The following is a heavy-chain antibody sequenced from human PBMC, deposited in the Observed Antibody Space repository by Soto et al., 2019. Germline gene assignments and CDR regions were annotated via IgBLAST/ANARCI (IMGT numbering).Heavy chain of an antibody. CDR1: GFTFSSYA. CDR3: ARDRSYGDYYY. D-gene: IGHD4-17*01. Sequence: GGSLRLSCAASGFTFSSYAMSWVRQAPGKGLERVSAISGSGGSTYYADSVKGRFTISRDNSKNTLYLQMNSLRAEDTAVYYCARDRSYGDYYYWGQGTLVTVSS. CDR2: ISGSGGST. V-gene: IGHV3-23*01. J-gene: IGHJ4*02.